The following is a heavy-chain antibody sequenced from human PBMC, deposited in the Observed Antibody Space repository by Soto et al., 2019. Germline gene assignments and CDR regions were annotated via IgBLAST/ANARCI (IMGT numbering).Heavy chain of an antibody. CDR2: LVVASGET. CDR3: SADRPDIGVGWCV. Sequence: ASVKVSCKASGSGFISSGIQWVRQAHGQRLEWIGWLVVASGETNYAQNFRGRVAITRDTSTATAYIELTGLTAEDTAVYFCSADRPDIGVGWCVWGQGTTVTVSS. D-gene: IGHD2-21*01. V-gene: IGHV1-58*02. J-gene: IGHJ6*02. CDR1: GSGFISSG.